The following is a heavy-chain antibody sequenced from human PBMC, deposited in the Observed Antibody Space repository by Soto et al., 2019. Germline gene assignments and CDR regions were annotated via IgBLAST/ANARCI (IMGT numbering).Heavy chain of an antibody. D-gene: IGHD2-21*02. CDR2: IYWDDDK. Sequence: QITLKESGPTLVKPTQTLTLTCTFSGFSLSTSGVGVGWIRQPPGKALEWLALIYWDDDKRYSPSLKSRLTITKDTSKNQVVLTMTNMDPVDTATYYCAHAPDCGGDCSQGRISFFDYWGQGTLVTVSS. V-gene: IGHV2-5*02. CDR3: AHAPDCGGDCSQGRISFFDY. J-gene: IGHJ4*02. CDR1: GFSLSTSGVG.